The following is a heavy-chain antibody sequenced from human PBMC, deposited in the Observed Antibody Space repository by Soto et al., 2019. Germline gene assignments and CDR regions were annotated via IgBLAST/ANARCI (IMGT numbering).Heavy chain of an antibody. D-gene: IGHD2-15*01. V-gene: IGHV3-23*01. CDR2: ISGSGGST. CDR3: AKDSRIVVVVAATQDFDY. CDR1: GFTFSSYA. J-gene: IGHJ4*02. Sequence: GGSLRLSCAASGFTFSSYAMSWVRQAPGKGLEWVSAISGSGGSTYYADSVKGRFTISRDNSKNTLYLQMNSLRAEDTAVYYCAKDSRIVVVVAATQDFDYWGQGTLVTVSS.